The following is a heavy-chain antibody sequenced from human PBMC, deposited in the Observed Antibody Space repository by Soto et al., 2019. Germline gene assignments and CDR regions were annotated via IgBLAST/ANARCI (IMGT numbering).Heavy chain of an antibody. Sequence: EVQLVESGGGLVQPGGSLRLSCAASGFTFNSYWMHWVRQAPGKGLVWVSRINSDGSTTSYADSVKGRFTISRDNAKNALYLQMNSLGAEDAAVYYCPRDLTGSDSYWGQGTLVTVSS. D-gene: IGHD2-15*01. CDR2: INSDGSTT. CDR1: GFTFNSYW. J-gene: IGHJ4*02. V-gene: IGHV3-74*01. CDR3: PRDLTGSDSY.